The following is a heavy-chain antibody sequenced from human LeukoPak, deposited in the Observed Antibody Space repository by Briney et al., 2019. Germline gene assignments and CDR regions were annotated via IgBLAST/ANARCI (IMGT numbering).Heavy chain of an antibody. CDR1: GFTFSGYG. D-gene: IGHD5-18*01. CDR3: AKDWGYTTMVSYYFDY. CDR2: IWYDGNNK. Sequence: GGSLRLSCAASGFTFSGYGMHWVRQAPDKGLEWVAVIWYDGNNKYYADSVKGRFTISRDNSKNTLYLQMNSLRAEDAAVYYCAKDWGYTTMVSYYFDYWGQGALVTVSS. V-gene: IGHV3-33*06. J-gene: IGHJ4*02.